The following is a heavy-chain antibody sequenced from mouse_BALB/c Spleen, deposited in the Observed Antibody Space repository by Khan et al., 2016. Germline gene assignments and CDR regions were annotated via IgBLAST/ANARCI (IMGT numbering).Heavy chain of an antibody. CDR3: ARYRYYYGSSRYFDV. J-gene: IGHJ1*01. CDR2: INTYSGES. Sequence: QLQLVQSGPELKRPGKTVKISCKASGYTFTNYGINWVKQAPGKGLKWMGWINTYSGESTYADDFKGRFAFSLETSANTAYLQINNLKNEDTATYFCARYRYYYGSSRYFDVWGAGTTVTVSS. D-gene: IGHD1-1*01. V-gene: IGHV9-3-1*01. CDR1: GYTFTNYG.